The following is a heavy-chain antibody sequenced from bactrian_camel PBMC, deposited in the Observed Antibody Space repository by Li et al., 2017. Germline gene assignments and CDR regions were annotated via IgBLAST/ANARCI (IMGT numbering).Heavy chain of an antibody. D-gene: IGHD2*01. CDR3: AADTGSNLGSWKDVLDYRY. CDR2: IFTAGANT. CDR1: GITYEVNC. Sequence: VQLVESGGDSVQAGKSLRLTCVASGITYEVNCLAWFRQVPGHGREVVATIFTAGANTNYADSVRGRFTISQDNSNNTVYLQMNSLKPEDTAMYYCAADTGSNLGSWKDVLDYRYRGQGTQVTVS. J-gene: IGHJ4*01. V-gene: IGHV3S53*01.